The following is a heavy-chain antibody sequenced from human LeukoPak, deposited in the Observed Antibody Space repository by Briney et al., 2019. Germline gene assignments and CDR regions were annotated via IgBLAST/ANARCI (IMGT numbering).Heavy chain of an antibody. Sequence: ASVKVSCKASGYTFTGYYMHWARQAPGQGLEWMGWIIPNSGAANYAQNFQVRVTMTRDTSVSTAYMELSRLTSDDTAVYYCARQLGATSRDYWGQGTLVTVSS. CDR3: ARQLGATSRDY. V-gene: IGHV1-2*02. D-gene: IGHD1-26*01. J-gene: IGHJ4*02. CDR2: IIPNSGAA. CDR1: GYTFTGYY.